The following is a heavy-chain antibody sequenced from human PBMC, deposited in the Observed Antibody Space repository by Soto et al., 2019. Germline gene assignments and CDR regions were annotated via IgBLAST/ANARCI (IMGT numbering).Heavy chain of an antibody. Sequence: PSETLSLTCTVSGGSISSGGYYWSWIRQHPGKGLEWIGYIYYSGTTYYNPSLKSRVTISVDLSKNHFSLKLGSVTAADTAIYYCGRLDLGFGGTGFFDSWGQGTLVTVSS. D-gene: IGHD2-15*01. V-gene: IGHV4-31*03. CDR1: GGSISSGGYY. CDR2: IYYSGTT. J-gene: IGHJ4*02. CDR3: GRLDLGFGGTGFFDS.